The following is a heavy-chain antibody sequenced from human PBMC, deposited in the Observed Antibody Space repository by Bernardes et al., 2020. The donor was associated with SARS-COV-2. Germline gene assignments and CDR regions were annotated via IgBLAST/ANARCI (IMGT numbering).Heavy chain of an antibody. V-gene: IGHV3-23*01. CDR3: AKGGTGSYYSPPDY. Sequence: GGSLRLWCAASGFDFKTYAVTWVRQTPGKGLEWVSGISGSGKSTSYADSVKGRFLISRDDSKNTVYLQIKTVRAEDAATYYCAKGGTGSYYSPPDYWGQGTTVSVSS. CDR1: GFDFKTYA. J-gene: IGHJ4*02. CDR2: ISGSGKST. D-gene: IGHD1-26*01.